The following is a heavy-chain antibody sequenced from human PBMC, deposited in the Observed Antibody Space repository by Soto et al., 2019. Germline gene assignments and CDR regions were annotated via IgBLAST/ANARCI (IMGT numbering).Heavy chain of an antibody. V-gene: IGHV5-51*01. CDR2: IYPGDSDT. CDR1: GYSFSSYW. D-gene: IGHD5-12*01. CDR3: ASHTASSGYGF. Sequence: GESLKISCKGAGYSFSSYWIGWVRQMPGKGLEWMGIIYPGDSDTRYSPSFQGQVTISADKSISTAYLQWSSLKASDTAMYYCASHTASSGYGFWGQGTLVTVSS. J-gene: IGHJ4*02.